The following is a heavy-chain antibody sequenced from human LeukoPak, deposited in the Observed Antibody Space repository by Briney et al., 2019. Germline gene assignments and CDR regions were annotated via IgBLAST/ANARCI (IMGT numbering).Heavy chain of an antibody. CDR1: GFTFSSYG. D-gene: IGHD2-15*01. CDR3: AKDRVNVVVVAAFSLSN. V-gene: IGHV3-30*18. Sequence: GGSLRLSCAASGFTFSSYGMHWVRQAPGKGLEWVAVISYDGSNKYYADSVKGRFTISRDNSKNTLYLQMNSLRAEDTAVYYCAKDRVNVVVVAAFSLSNWGQGTLVTVSS. CDR2: ISYDGSNK. J-gene: IGHJ4*02.